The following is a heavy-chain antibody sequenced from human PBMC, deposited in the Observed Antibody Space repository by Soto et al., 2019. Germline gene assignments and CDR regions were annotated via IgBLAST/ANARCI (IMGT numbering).Heavy chain of an antibody. J-gene: IGHJ6*02. CDR1: GFTFSSYA. V-gene: IGHV3-23*01. Sequence: GGSLRLSCAASGFTFSSYAMSWVRQAPGKGLEWVSAISGSGGSTYYADSVKGRFTISRDNSKNTLYLQMNSLRAEDTAVYYCAKGTLEGNYYGMDVWGQGTTVTVSS. CDR2: ISGSGGST. CDR3: AKGTLEGNYYGMDV.